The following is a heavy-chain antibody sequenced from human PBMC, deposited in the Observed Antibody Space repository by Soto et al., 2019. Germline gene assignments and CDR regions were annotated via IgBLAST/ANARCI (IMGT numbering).Heavy chain of an antibody. CDR1: GYSFTNYW. D-gene: IGHD2-21*02. CDR2: IYPGDSDT. V-gene: IGHV5-51*01. J-gene: IGHJ4*02. Sequence: QLVQSGAEVKKPGESLRISCQASGYSFTNYWIGWLRQMPGKGLEGMGFIYPGDSDTPHSPSFQGQATISADKSIRTAYLPWSSLKASDTAMYYCARRGMVVTAPAYWGEGTLVTVSS. CDR3: ARRGMVVTAPAY.